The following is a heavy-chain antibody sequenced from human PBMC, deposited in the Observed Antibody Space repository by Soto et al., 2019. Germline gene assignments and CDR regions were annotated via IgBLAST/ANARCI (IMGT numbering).Heavy chain of an antibody. CDR1: GYSFTSYW. Sequence: PGESLKISCKGSGYSFTSYWIGWVRQMPGKGLEWMGIIYPGDPDTRYSPSFQGQVTISADKSISTAYLQWSSLKASDTAMYYCARLRGGSSSSSETYSSGWYGWFDPWGQGTMVTVSS. CDR2: IYPGDPDT. V-gene: IGHV5-51*01. D-gene: IGHD6-19*01. CDR3: ARLRGGSSSSSETYSSGWYGWFDP. J-gene: IGHJ5*02.